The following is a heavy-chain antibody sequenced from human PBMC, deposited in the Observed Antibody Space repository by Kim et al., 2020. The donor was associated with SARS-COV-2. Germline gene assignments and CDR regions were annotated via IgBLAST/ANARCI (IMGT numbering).Heavy chain of an antibody. D-gene: IGHD3-3*01. CDR1: GFSFSNYC. J-gene: IGHJ4*02. Sequence: GGSLRLSCAASGFSFSNYCMHWVRQAPGKGLVWVARIKTDGSTTAYADSVKGRFTISRDNANNTLYLQMSSLRAEDTAVYFCARDLEWLLYDYWGQGTLVTVSS. V-gene: IGHV3-74*01. CDR3: ARDLEWLLYDY. CDR2: IKTDGSTT.